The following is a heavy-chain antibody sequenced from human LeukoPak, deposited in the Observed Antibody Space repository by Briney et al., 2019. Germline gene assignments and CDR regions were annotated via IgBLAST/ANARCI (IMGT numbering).Heavy chain of an antibody. CDR3: ERRNSWD. D-gene: IGHD2/OR15-2a*01. CDR1: GISFSTSW. Sequence: GGSLRLSWVGSGISFSTSWMSWVRQAPGRRLEWVANVKEDGSETYYMDSVEGRFTMSRDNAKNSVYLQMNSLRAEDTAVYYCERRNSWDWGQGSLVTVSS. CDR2: VKEDGSET. J-gene: IGHJ4*02. V-gene: IGHV3-7*03.